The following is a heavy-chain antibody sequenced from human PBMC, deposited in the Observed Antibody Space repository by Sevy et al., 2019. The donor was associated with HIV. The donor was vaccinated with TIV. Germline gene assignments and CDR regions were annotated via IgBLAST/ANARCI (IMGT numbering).Heavy chain of an antibody. Sequence: GGSLRLSCTASGFTFGDYAMSWVRQAPGKGLEWVGFIRSKAYVGTTEYAAYVKGRFTISRADSKSIAYLQMISLKTEDTSVYYCTREDQDGSGWYVSLDYWGQGTLVTVSS. CDR2: IRSKAYVGTT. V-gene: IGHV3-49*04. D-gene: IGHD6-19*01. CDR3: TREDQDGSGWYVSLDY. J-gene: IGHJ4*02. CDR1: GFTFGDYA.